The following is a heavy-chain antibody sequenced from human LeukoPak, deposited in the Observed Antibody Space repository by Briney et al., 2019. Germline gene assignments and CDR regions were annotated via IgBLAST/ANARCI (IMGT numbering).Heavy chain of an antibody. V-gene: IGHV3-30-3*01. CDR3: AKDSTMITFGGVMRRRYWYFDL. Sequence: GRSLRLSCAASGFTFSSYAMHWVRQAPGKGLEWVAVISYDGSNKYYADSVKGRFTISRDNSKNTLYLQMNSLRAEDTAVYYCAKDSTMITFGGVMRRRYWYFDLWGRGTLVTVSS. CDR1: GFTFSSYA. D-gene: IGHD3-16*01. J-gene: IGHJ2*01. CDR2: ISYDGSNK.